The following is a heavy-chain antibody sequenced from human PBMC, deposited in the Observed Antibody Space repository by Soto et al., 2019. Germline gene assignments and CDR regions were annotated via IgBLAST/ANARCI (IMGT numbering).Heavy chain of an antibody. CDR2: IIPFFHAA. J-gene: IGHJ6*02. Sequence: SVKVSCKASGYNFTSHYMHWVRQAPGQGLEWMGGIIPFFHAANYAQRFQGRVTITADESTSTVYMELSSLRSEDTALYYCARDLISNYHYYGMDVWGQGTTVTVSS. CDR1: GYNFTSHY. CDR3: ARDLISNYHYYGMDV. V-gene: IGHV1-69*13.